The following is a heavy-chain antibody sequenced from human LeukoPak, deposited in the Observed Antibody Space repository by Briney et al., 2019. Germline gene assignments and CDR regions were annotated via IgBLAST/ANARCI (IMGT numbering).Heavy chain of an antibody. V-gene: IGHV4-39*07. D-gene: IGHD1-1*01. J-gene: IGHJ3*02. CDR3: AREHTSGTTGAFDI. CDR1: GGSISSSSYY. CDR2: IYYSGST. Sequence: PSETLSLTCTVSGGSISSSSYYWGWIRQPPGKGLEWIGSIYYSGSTYYNPSLKSRVTISVDTSKNQFSLKLSSVTAADTAMYYCAREHTSGTTGAFDIWGQGTMVTVSS.